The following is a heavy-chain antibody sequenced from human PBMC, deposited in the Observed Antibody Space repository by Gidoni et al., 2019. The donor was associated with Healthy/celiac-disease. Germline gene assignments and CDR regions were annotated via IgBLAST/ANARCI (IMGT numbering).Heavy chain of an antibody. CDR3: ARASAAAGTRYFDY. J-gene: IGHJ4*02. CDR1: GFTFSDYY. V-gene: IGHV3-11*06. D-gene: IGHD6-13*01. CDR2: ISSSSSYT. Sequence: QVQLVESGGGLVKPGGSLRLSCAASGFTFSDYYMSWIRQAQGKGLEWVSYISSSSSYTNYADSVKGRFTISRDNAKNSLYLQMNSLRAEDTAVYYCARASAAAGTRYFDYWGQGTLVTVSS.